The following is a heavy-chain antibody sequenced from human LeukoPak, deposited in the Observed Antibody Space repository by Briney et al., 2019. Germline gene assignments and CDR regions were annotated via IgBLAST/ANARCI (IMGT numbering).Heavy chain of an antibody. CDR3: VRIKSLPRRSNIVVVPATTYFDY. Sequence: ASVKVSCKASGYTFTSYDINWVRQATGQGLEWMGWMNPNSGNTGYAQKFQGRVTMTRNTSISTAYMELSSLRSEDTAVYYCVRIKSLPRRSNIVVVPATTYFDYWGQGTLVTVSS. V-gene: IGHV1-8*01. CDR2: MNPNSGNT. D-gene: IGHD2-2*01. J-gene: IGHJ4*02. CDR1: GYTFTSYD.